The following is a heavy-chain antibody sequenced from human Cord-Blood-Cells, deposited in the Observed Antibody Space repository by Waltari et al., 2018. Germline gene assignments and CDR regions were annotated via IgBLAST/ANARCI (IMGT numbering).Heavy chain of an antibody. CDR1: GLSLSTSAGG. CDR3: AHSGASYYDSSGYYAFDI. V-gene: IGHV2-5*01. Sequence: QITLKESGPTLVKPKQTLTLTCTFSGLSLSTSAGGVGWLRNPPGKALEWLALIYWNADKPYSPSLKSRLTITKDTSKNHVVLTMTNMDPVDTATYYCAHSGASYYDSSGYYAFDIWGQGTMVTVSS. D-gene: IGHD3-22*01. CDR2: IYWNADK. J-gene: IGHJ3*02.